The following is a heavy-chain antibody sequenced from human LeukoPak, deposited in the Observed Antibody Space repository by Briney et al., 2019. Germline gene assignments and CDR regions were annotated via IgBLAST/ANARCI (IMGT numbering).Heavy chain of an antibody. D-gene: IGHD1-1*01. Sequence: GGSLRLSCAASGFTFSSHGMHWVRQAPGKGLEWVAVISDGGGTEYYADSVKGRFTISRDNSKNTVSLQMNSLRDDATAVFYCTKEGATGTRYNFDYWGQGTLVTVSS. J-gene: IGHJ4*02. CDR2: ISDGGGTE. CDR3: TKEGATGTRYNFDY. CDR1: GFTFSSHG. V-gene: IGHV3-30*18.